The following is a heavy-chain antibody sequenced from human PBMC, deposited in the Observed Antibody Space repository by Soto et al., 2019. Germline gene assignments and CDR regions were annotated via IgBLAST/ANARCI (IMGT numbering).Heavy chain of an antibody. V-gene: IGHV2-5*01. CDR3: AHTYSYDAFDI. CDR2: IYWNDDK. J-gene: IGHJ3*02. Sequence: QITLKESGPTLVKPTQTLTLTCTFSGFSLSTSGVGVGWIRQPPGKALEWLALIYWNDDKRYSPSLKSRLTITKDTSKDQVVLTMTNMDPVDTATYYCAHTYSYDAFDIWGQGTMVTVSS. D-gene: IGHD5-18*01. CDR1: GFSLSTSGVG.